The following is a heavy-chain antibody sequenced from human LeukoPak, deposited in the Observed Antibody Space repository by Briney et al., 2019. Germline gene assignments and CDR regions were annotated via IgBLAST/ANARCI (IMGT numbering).Heavy chain of an antibody. Sequence: PSQTLSLTCTVSGGSISSYYWSWTRQPPGKGLEWIGYIYYSGSTNYNPSLKSRVTISVDTSKNQFSLKLSSVTAADTAVYYCARAQILSGWLKNYYYYYGMDVWGQGTTVTVSS. V-gene: IGHV4-59*01. CDR3: ARAQILSGWLKNYYYYYGMDV. CDR1: GGSISSYY. J-gene: IGHJ6*02. CDR2: IYYSGST. D-gene: IGHD6-19*01.